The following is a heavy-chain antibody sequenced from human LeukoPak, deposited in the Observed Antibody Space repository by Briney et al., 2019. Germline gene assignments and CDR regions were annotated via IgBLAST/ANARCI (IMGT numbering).Heavy chain of an antibody. D-gene: IGHD3-22*01. CDR3: ARDRDSSGLRDFDL. J-gene: IGHJ2*01. Sequence: PSETLSLTCTVSGGSISSYYWSWIRQPPGKGLEWIGYIYYSGMTNYNPSLKSRVSISIDTSKNQLSLQLSSVTAADTAVYYCARDRDSSGLRDFDLWGRGTLVTVSA. V-gene: IGHV4-59*01. CDR1: GGSISSYY. CDR2: IYYSGMT.